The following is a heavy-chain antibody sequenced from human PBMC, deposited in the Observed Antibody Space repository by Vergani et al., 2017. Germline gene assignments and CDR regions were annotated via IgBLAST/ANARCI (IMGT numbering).Heavy chain of an antibody. CDR1: GGSISSYY. Sequence: QVQLQESGPGLVKPSETLSLTCTVSGGSISSYYWSWIRQPPGKGLEWIGYIYYSGSTNYNPSLKSRVTISVDTSKNQFSPKLSSVTAADTAVYYCARDPWAYRGDAFDIWGQGTMVTVSS. CDR2: IYYSGST. V-gene: IGHV4-59*12. J-gene: IGHJ3*02. D-gene: IGHD3-16*01. CDR3: ARDPWAYRGDAFDI.